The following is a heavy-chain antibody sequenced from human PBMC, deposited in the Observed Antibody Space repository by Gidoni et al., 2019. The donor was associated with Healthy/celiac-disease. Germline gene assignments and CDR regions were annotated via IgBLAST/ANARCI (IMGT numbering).Heavy chain of an antibody. CDR3: ATGQRYSSGPPYWYFDL. Sequence: QVQLVQSGAAVKKPGASVKVACTVSGDNLTELSRHWVRQAPGKGLEWMGGFDPEDGETIYAQKFQVRVTMTEDTSTDTAYMELSSLRSEDTAVYYCATGQRYSSGPPYWYFDLWGRGTLVTVSS. CDR1: GDNLTELS. J-gene: IGHJ2*01. V-gene: IGHV1-24*01. CDR2: FDPEDGET. D-gene: IGHD6-19*01.